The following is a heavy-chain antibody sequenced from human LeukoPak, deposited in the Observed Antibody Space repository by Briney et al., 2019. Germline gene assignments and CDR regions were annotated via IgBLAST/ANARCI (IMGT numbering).Heavy chain of an antibody. Sequence: GGSLRLSCVTSGFNFSDSRMTWVRQAPGKGLQWVANVNRDGTEKHFLDSVEGRFTISRDNAKKSLYLQMSSLRPQDTAVYYCARDGYKPFDYWGQGTLVTVSS. CDR1: GFNFSDSR. J-gene: IGHJ4*02. D-gene: IGHD5-24*01. V-gene: IGHV3-7*01. CDR2: VNRDGTEK. CDR3: ARDGYKPFDY.